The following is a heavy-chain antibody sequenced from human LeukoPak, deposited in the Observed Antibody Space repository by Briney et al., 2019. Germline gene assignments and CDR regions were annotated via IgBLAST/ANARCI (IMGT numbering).Heavy chain of an antibody. V-gene: IGHV3-21*01. CDR3: ASLRYCSSTSCYLDY. D-gene: IGHD2-2*01. Sequence: PGGSLRLSCAASGFTFSSYSMNWVRQAPGKGLEWVSSISSSSSYIYYADSVKGRFTISRDNAKNSLYLQMNSLRAEDTAVYYCASLRYCSSTSCYLDYWGQGTLVTVSS. J-gene: IGHJ4*02. CDR2: ISSSSSYI. CDR1: GFTFSSYS.